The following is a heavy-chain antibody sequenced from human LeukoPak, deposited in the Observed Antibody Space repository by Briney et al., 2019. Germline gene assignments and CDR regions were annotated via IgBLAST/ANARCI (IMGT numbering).Heavy chain of an antibody. J-gene: IGHJ4*02. CDR1: GFTFSSYT. D-gene: IGHD2-2*01. CDR2: IGTSSTTI. V-gene: IGHV3-48*01. Sequence: GGSLRLSCAASGFTFSSYTMNWVRQPPGKGLEWVSNIGTSSTTIYYADSAKGRFTISRDNAKNSLYLQMNSLRADDTAVYYCARDLSLVVPVLDYWGQGTLVTVSS. CDR3: ARDLSLVVPVLDY.